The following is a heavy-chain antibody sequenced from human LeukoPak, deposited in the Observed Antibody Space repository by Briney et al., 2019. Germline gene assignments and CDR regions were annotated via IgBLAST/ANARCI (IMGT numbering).Heavy chain of an antibody. Sequence: SETLPLTCTVSGDSISSGDYYWGWIRQPPGKGLEWIGSIYYSGSTYYNPSLKSRVTISVDTSKNQFSLKLSSVTAADTAVYYCALGEWELLRVDYWGQGTLVTVSS. V-gene: IGHV4-39*01. CDR1: GDSISSGDYY. CDR2: IYYSGST. J-gene: IGHJ4*02. CDR3: ALGEWELLRVDY. D-gene: IGHD1-26*01.